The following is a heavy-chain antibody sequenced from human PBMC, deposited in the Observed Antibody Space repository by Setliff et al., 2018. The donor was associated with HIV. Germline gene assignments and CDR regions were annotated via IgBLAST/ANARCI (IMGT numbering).Heavy chain of an antibody. CDR2: VHYTGSS. D-gene: IGHD3-9*01. J-gene: IGHJ6*03. CDR3: AMTLRLFDWGYLDV. CDR1: GGSISSYY. V-gene: IGHV4-39*02. Sequence: SETLSLTCTVSGGSISSYYWAWIRQSPGRGLQWIGSVHYTGSSYRNPSLKSRLTISIDTSRNHFSLNLTSVTAADTAVYYCAMTLRLFDWGYLDVWGKGTTVTVSS.